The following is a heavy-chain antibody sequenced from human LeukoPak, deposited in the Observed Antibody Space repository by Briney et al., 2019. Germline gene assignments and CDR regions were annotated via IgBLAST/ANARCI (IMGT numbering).Heavy chain of an antibody. CDR3: ARLYYYDSRIDP. CDR2: MYYSGST. D-gene: IGHD3-22*01. Sequence: PSETLSLTCTVSGGSISIGDYYWSWIRQPPGKGLEWIAYMYYSGSTYYNPSLKSRVTMSADTSKNQLSLKLSSVTAADTAVYYCARLYYYDSRIDPWGQGILVTVSS. J-gene: IGHJ5*02. V-gene: IGHV4-30-4*01. CDR1: GGSISIGDYY.